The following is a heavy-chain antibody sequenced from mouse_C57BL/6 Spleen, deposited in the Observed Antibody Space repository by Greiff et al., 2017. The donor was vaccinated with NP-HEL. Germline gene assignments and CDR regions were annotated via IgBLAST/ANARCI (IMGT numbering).Heavy chain of an antibody. CDR2: ISDGGSYT. D-gene: IGHD2-12*01. CDR3: ARESAYYSRYFDY. J-gene: IGHJ2*01. CDR1: GFTFSSYA. Sequence: VQVVESGGGLVKPGGSLKLSCAASGFTFSSYAMSWVRQTPEKRLEWVATISDGGSYTYYPDNVKGRFTISRDNAKNNLYLQMSHLKSEDTAMYYCARESAYYSRYFDYWGQGTTLTVSS. V-gene: IGHV5-4*01.